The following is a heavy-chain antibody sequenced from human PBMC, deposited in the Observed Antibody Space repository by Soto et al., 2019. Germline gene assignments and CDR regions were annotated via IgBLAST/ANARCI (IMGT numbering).Heavy chain of an antibody. CDR3: ARDYRLLWFGEHPLGEYYYYYYYMDV. V-gene: IGHV3-21*01. J-gene: IGHJ6*03. Sequence: GGSLRLSCAASGFTFSSYSMNWVRQAPGKGLEWVSSISSSSSYIYYADSVKGRFTISRDNAKNSLYLQMNSLRAEDTAVYYCARDYRLLWFGEHPLGEYYYYYYYMDVWGKGTTVTVSS. CDR2: ISSSSSYI. CDR1: GFTFSSYS. D-gene: IGHD3-10*01.